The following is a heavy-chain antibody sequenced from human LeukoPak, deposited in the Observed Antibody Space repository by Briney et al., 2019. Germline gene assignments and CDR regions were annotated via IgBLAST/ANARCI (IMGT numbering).Heavy chain of an antibody. V-gene: IGHV3-30*18. CDR2: ISYDGSNK. CDR3: AKDLAGLLDY. J-gene: IGHJ4*02. D-gene: IGHD2-15*01. Sequence: GGSLRLSCAASGFTFSSYGMHWVRQAPGKGLEWVAVISYDGSNKYCADSVKGRFTISRDNSKNTLYLQMNSLRAEDTAVYYCAKDLAGLLDYWGQGTLVTVSS. CDR1: GFTFSSYG.